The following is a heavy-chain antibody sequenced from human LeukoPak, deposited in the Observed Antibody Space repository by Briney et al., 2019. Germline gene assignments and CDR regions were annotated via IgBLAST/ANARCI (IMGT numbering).Heavy chain of an antibody. CDR3: ARDLFGGDP. CDR1: GGSISSSSYY. J-gene: IGHJ5*02. V-gene: IGHV4-39*07. CDR2: IYYSGST. D-gene: IGHD3-3*01. Sequence: PSETLSLTCTVSGGSISSSSYYWGWIRQPPGKGLEWIGSIYYSGSTYYNPSLKSRVTISVDTSKNQFSLKLSSVTAADTAVYYCARDLFGGDPWGQGTLVTVSS.